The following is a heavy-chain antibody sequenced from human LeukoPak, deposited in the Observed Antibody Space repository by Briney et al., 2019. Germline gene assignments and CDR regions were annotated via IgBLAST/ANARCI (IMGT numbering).Heavy chain of an antibody. CDR3: ARVVVVPAAIGFDP. Sequence: SETLSLTCAVYGGSFSGYYWSWIRQPPGKGLEWIGEINHSGSTNYNPSLKSRVTISVDTSKNQFSLKLSSVTAADTAVYYCARVVVVPAAIGFDPWGQGTLVTVSS. V-gene: IGHV4-34*01. D-gene: IGHD2-2*02. CDR2: INHSGST. CDR1: GGSFSGYY. J-gene: IGHJ5*02.